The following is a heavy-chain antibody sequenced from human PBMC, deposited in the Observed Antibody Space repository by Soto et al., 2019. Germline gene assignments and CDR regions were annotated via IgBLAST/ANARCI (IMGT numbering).Heavy chain of an antibody. J-gene: IGHJ5*02. CDR3: ARDFAGRGPFDP. V-gene: IGHV4-59*01. CDR1: NVSIKSSY. Sequence: QVLLQESGPGLVKPSETLSLTCSVSNVSIKSSYWNWIRQSPGKGLEWIGFVYYTGTTKYNPSLKGRVTISVDTSNNGFSLKLTSVTTADTAFYFCARDFAGRGPFDPWGQGTLVTVSS. CDR2: VYYTGTT. D-gene: IGHD1-26*01.